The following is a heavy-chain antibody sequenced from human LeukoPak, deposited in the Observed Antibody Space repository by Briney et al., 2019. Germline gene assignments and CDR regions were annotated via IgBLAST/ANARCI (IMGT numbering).Heavy chain of an antibody. CDR3: AKVSSGWADPFDY. V-gene: IGHV3-23*01. J-gene: IGHJ4*02. D-gene: IGHD6-19*01. CDR1: GLTFSNYA. Sequence: GSLRLSCAAAGLTFSNYAMSWVRQAPGKGLEWVSSISGSGDSTYYADSVKGRFTISRDTSKNTLYLQMNSLRAEDTAVYYCAKVSSGWADPFDYWGQGTLVTVSS. CDR2: ISGSGDST.